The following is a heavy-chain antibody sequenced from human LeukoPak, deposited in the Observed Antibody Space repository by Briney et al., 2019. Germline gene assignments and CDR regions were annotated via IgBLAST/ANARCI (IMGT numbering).Heavy chain of an antibody. CDR1: GFTFSTYW. V-gene: IGHV3-7*01. CDR3: ARGCGRAHCPYLFDY. CDR2: IRQDGIET. J-gene: IGHJ4*02. D-gene: IGHD2-21*02. Sequence: GGSLRLSCAASGFTFSTYWMSWVRQAPGKGLEWVATIRQDGIETHYVDSVRDRFLISRDNSKSSLYLQMSSLREEDTAIYCCARGCGRAHCPYLFDYWGQGTLVPVSA.